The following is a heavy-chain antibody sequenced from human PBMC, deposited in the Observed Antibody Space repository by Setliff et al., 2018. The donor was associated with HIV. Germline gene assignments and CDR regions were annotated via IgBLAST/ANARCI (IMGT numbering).Heavy chain of an antibody. D-gene: IGHD1-1*01. Sequence: PSETLSLTCTVSGGSISSSSYYWGWIRQPPGKGLEWIGSMYYSGSTYYTPSLKSRITISLDTSENQFSLHLTSVTAADTAVYYCARAEGDAYNSLPYFDSWGPGALVTVSS. CDR2: MYYSGST. CDR3: ARAEGDAYNSLPYFDS. J-gene: IGHJ4*02. CDR1: GGSISSSSYY. V-gene: IGHV4-39*07.